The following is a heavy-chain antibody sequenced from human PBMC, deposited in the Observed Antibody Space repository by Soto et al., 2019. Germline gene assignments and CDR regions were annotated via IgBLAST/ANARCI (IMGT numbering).Heavy chain of an antibody. J-gene: IGHJ3*02. CDR3: ARPKRVVTAGGFDI. V-gene: IGHV4-59*08. CDR2: IYYSGST. D-gene: IGHD2-21*02. CDR1: GGSTSSYY. Sequence: SETLSLTCTVSGGSTSSYYWSWIRQPPGKGLEWIGYIYYSGSTNYNPSLKSRVTISVDTSKNQFSLKLSSVTAADTAVYYCARPKRVVTAGGFDIWGQGTMVTVSS.